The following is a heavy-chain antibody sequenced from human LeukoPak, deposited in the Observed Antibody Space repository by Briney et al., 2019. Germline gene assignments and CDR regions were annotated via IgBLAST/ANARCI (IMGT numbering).Heavy chain of an antibody. D-gene: IGHD2-2*01. Sequence: GGSLRLSCAASGFTFDDYAMHWVRQAPGKGLEGVSGISWNSGSIVYADSVKGRFTISRDNAKNSLYLQMNSLRAEDTALYYCAKGDCSSTSCQPHYYYYYYMDVWGKGTTVTVSS. CDR1: GFTFDDYA. J-gene: IGHJ6*03. CDR3: AKGDCSSTSCQPHYYYYYYMDV. CDR2: ISWNSGSI. V-gene: IGHV3-9*01.